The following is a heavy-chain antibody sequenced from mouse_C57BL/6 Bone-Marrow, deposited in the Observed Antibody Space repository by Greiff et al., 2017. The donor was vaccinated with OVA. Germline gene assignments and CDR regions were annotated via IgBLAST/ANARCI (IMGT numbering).Heavy chain of an antibody. CDR2: IWTGGGT. Sequence: VKLVESGPGLVAPSQSLSITCTVSGFSLTSYAISWVSQPPGKGLEWLGVIWTGGGTNNNSALISRLSISKDNSKSQVYLKMNSLQPDDTASYYCARNYYGSSPCWYFDVWGTGTTVTVSS. CDR3: ARNYYGSSPCWYFDV. D-gene: IGHD1-1*01. CDR1: GFSLTSYA. J-gene: IGHJ1*03. V-gene: IGHV2-9-1*01.